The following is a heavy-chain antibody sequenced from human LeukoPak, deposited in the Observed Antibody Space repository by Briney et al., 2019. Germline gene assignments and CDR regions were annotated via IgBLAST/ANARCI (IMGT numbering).Heavy chain of an antibody. CDR2: INHSGST. J-gene: IGHJ3*02. Sequence: PSETLSLTCAVYGGSFSGYYWSWIRQPPGKGLEWIGEINHSGSTNYNPSLKSRVTISVDTSKNQFSLKLSSVTAADTAVYYCARDWAARQTNPRSPRDAFDIWGQGTMVTASS. D-gene: IGHD1-14*01. V-gene: IGHV4-34*01. CDR1: GGSFSGYY. CDR3: ARDWAARQTNPRSPRDAFDI.